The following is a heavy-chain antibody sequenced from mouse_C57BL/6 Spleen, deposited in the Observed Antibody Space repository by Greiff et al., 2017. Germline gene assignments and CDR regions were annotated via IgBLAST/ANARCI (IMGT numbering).Heavy chain of an antibody. CDR1: GYTFTDYY. Sequence: VQLQQSGPELVKPGASVKISCKASGYTFTDYYMNWVKQSHGKSLEWIGDINPNNGGTSYNQKFKGKATLTVDKSSSTAYMELRSLTSEDSAVYYCARRSTKAPLDYWGQGTTLTVSS. CDR3: ARRSTKAPLDY. D-gene: IGHD2-1*01. J-gene: IGHJ2*01. V-gene: IGHV1-26*01. CDR2: INPNNGGT.